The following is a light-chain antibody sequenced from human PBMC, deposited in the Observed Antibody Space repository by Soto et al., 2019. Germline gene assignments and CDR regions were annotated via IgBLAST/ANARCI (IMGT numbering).Light chain of an antibody. V-gene: IGKV3-15*01. CDR3: QHYHNWLT. Sequence: EIVMTQSPATLSVSPGEGATLSCRASQNIRSNLAWYQQKPGQSPRLLIHGASTRATGISARFSGSGSGTEFTLTISSLQPEDFAIYYCQHYHNWLTFGGGTEVEIK. CDR1: QNIRSN. J-gene: IGKJ4*01. CDR2: GAS.